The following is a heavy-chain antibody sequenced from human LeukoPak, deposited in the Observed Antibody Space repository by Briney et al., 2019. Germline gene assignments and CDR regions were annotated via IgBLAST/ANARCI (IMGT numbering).Heavy chain of an antibody. CDR1: GYTFTGYY. CDR2: INSNSGGT. Sequence: ASVKVSCKASGYTFTGYYMHWMRHAPGQGLEWMAWINSNSGGTNYAQKFQGWVTMTRDTSISTAYMELSRLRSDDTAVYYCARSTGSGSMGKDYYYYGMDVWGKGTTVTVSS. D-gene: IGHD3-10*01. J-gene: IGHJ6*04. V-gene: IGHV1-2*04. CDR3: ARSTGSGSMGKDYYYYGMDV.